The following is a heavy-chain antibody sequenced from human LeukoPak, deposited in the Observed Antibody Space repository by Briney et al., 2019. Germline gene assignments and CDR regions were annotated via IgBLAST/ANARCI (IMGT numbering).Heavy chain of an antibody. J-gene: IGHJ3*02. D-gene: IGHD3-16*01. CDR3: ARDSRGGGDAFDI. CDR2: IIPIFGTA. Sequence: SVKVSCKASGGTFSSYAISWVRQAPGQGLEWMGGIIPIFGTANYAQKFQGRVTITTDESTSTAYMELSSLRSEDAAVYYCARDSRGGGDAFDIWGQGTMVTVSS. V-gene: IGHV1-69*05. CDR1: GGTFSSYA.